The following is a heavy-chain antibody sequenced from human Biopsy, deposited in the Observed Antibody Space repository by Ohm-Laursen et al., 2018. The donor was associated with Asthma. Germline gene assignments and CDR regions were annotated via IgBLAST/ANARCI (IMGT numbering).Heavy chain of an antibody. Sequence: SLRLSCAAAGFSFSDYYMTWMRQAPGKGLEWVSSISSSGSTKYPAESVQGRFTISRDNAQKSLFLQMNSLRAEDTAIYFCARVLEGSDRGPFYFFALDVWGHGTTVAVS. J-gene: IGHJ6*02. CDR1: GFSFSDYY. CDR3: ARVLEGSDRGPFYFFALDV. CDR2: ISSSGSTK. V-gene: IGHV3-11*01. D-gene: IGHD2/OR15-2a*01.